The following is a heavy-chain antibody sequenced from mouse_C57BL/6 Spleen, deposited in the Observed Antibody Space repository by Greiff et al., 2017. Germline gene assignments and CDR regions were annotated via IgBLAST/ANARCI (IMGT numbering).Heavy chain of an antibody. J-gene: IGHJ4*01. V-gene: IGHV1-4*01. Sequence: QVQLQQSGAELARPGASVKMSCKASGYTFTSYTMHWVKQRPGQGLEWIGYINPSSGYTKYNQKFKDKATLTADKSSSTAYMQLSSLTSEASAVYYCARSDYYGSSYEGGAMDYWGQGTSVTVSS. CDR2: INPSSGYT. D-gene: IGHD1-1*01. CDR1: GYTFTSYT. CDR3: ARSDYYGSSYEGGAMDY.